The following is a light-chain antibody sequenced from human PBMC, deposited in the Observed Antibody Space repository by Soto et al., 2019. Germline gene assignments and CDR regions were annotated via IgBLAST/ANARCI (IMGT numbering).Light chain of an antibody. CDR2: GAS. V-gene: IGKV3-20*01. CDR3: QRYGTSPPRFT. J-gene: IGKJ3*01. Sequence: EIVLTQSPGTLSLSPGERATLSCRASQSFSSNTLAWYQQKPGQTPRLLIYGASSRATGTPDRFSGSGSGTDFTLTISRLEPEDFAVYYCQRYGTSPPRFTFGHGTKVDIK. CDR1: QSFSSNT.